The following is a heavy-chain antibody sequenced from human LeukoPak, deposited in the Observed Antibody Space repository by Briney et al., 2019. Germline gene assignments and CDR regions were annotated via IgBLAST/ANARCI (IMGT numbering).Heavy chain of an antibody. V-gene: IGHV3-30*18. D-gene: IGHD3-22*01. J-gene: IGHJ6*02. CDR3: AKDLYYYDSSGFPPYGMDV. Sequence: PGGSLRLSCAASGFTFSSYGMHWVRQAPGKGLEWVAVISYDGSNKYYADSVKGRFTISRDNSKNTLYLQMNSLRAEDTAVYYCAKDLYYYDSSGFPPYGMDVWGQGTTVTVSS. CDR2: ISYDGSNK. CDR1: GFTFSSYG.